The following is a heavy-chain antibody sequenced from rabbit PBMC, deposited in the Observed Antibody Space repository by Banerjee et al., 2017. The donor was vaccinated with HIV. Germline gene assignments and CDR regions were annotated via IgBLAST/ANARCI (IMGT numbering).Heavy chain of an antibody. CDR3: ARDAAGSDYIFNL. V-gene: IGHV1S40*01. D-gene: IGHD8-1*01. Sequence: QSLEESGGDLVKPGASLTLTCTASGFSFSTNYYISWVRQAPGKGLEWIACIYAGSSGYTFYASWAKGRFTISKTSSTTVTLQMTSLTAADTATYFCARDAAGSDYIFNLWGQGTLVTVS. CDR2: IYAGSSGYT. J-gene: IGHJ4*01. CDR1: GFSFSTNYY.